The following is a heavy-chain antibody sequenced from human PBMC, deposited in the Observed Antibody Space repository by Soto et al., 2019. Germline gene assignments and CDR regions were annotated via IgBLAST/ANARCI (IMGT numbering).Heavy chain of an antibody. Sequence: GGSLRLSCAASGFTVTSYWMHWVRQAPGKGLVWVSRTSPAGSSTYYADFVRGRFTITKDTSKNQVVLTMTNMDPVDTATYYCAHHLAVAGTTFDYWGQGTLVTVSS. CDR3: AHHLAVAGTTFDY. V-gene: IGHV3-74*01. CDR1: GFTVTSYW. J-gene: IGHJ4*02. D-gene: IGHD6-19*01. CDR2: TSPAGSST.